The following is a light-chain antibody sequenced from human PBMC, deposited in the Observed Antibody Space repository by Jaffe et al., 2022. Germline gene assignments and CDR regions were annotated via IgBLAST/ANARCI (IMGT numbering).Light chain of an antibody. Sequence: DIVLTQSPGTLSLSPGERGTLSCRASQSISSNYLVWYQQKPGQAPRLLIYGASNRATGIPDRFSGSGSGTDFTLTISRLEPEDFAVYYCQQYGGSSWTFGQGTKVEIK. CDR1: QSISSNY. CDR2: GAS. V-gene: IGKV3-20*01. CDR3: QQYGGSSWT. J-gene: IGKJ1*01.